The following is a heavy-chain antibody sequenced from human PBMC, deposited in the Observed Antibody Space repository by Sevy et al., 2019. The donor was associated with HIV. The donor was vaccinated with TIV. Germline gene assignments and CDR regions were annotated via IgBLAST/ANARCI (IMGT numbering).Heavy chain of an antibody. D-gene: IGHD3-22*01. CDR3: AKDMNYYDSSGGFDD. J-gene: IGHJ4*02. CDR1: GFNFDDYA. CDR2: ISWNSGSI. Sequence: GGSLRLSCAASGFNFDDYAMHWVRQAPGKGLEWVSGISWNSGSIGYADSVKGRFTVSRDNAKNSLYLQMNSLRAEDTALYYCAKDMNYYDSSGGFDDWGQGTLVTVSS. V-gene: IGHV3-9*01.